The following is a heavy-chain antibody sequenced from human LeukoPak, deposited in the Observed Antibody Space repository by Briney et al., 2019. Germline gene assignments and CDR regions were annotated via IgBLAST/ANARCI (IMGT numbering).Heavy chain of an antibody. D-gene: IGHD3-22*01. J-gene: IGHJ3*01. CDR2: FYIDDGP. V-gene: IGHV3-66*02. CDR1: GFSDSTNH. Sequence: PGGSLRLSCAASGFSDSTNHMNWVRQTPGKGLEWGAVFYIDDGPFYTDSVKGRFTIARDISKNMLYLQMTSLRADDTAVYYCTRDHSDSSLTGAFDVWGQGTMVTVSS. CDR3: TRDHSDSSLTGAFDV.